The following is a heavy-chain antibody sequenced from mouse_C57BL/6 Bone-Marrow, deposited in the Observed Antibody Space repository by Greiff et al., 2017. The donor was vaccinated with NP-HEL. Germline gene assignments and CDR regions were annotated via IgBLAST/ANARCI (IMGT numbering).Heavy chain of an antibody. J-gene: IGHJ3*01. CDR1: GYTFTSYG. Sequence: QVHVKQSGAELARPGASVKLSCKASGYTFTSYGISWVKQRTGQGLEWIGEIYPRSGNTYYNEKFKGKATLTADKSSSTAYMELRRLTSEDSAVYFCARSGSFYYSNNDFAYWGQGTLVTVSA. CDR3: ARSGSFYYSNNDFAY. CDR2: IYPRSGNT. V-gene: IGHV1-81*01. D-gene: IGHD2-5*01.